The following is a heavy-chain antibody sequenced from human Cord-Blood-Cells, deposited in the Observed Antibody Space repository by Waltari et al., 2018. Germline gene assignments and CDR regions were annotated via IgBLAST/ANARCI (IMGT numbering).Heavy chain of an antibody. CDR2: IIPILGIA. J-gene: IGHJ3*02. CDR3: AIPSGGGWYSDAFDI. V-gene: IGHV1-69*09. CDR1: GGTFSSYA. D-gene: IGHD2-15*01. Sequence: VQLVQSGAEVKKPGSSVKVSCKASGGTFSSYATSWVRQAPGQGLEWMGRIIPILGIANYAQKFQGRVTITADKSTSTAYMELSSLRSEDTAVYYCAIPSGGGWYSDAFDIWGQGTMVTVSS.